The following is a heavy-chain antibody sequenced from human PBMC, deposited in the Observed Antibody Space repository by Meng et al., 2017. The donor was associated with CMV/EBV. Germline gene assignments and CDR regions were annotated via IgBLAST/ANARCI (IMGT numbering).Heavy chain of an antibody. D-gene: IGHD3-10*01. CDR3: ARVATMVRGVIDY. V-gene: IGHV3-53*01. CDR2: IYSGGST. CDR1: GFTFSSYW. Sequence: GESLKISCAASGFTFSSYWMHWVRQVPGKGLEWVSVIYSGGSTYYPDSVKGRFTISRDNSKNTLYLQMNSLRAEDTAVYYCARVATMVRGVIDYWGQGTLVTVSS. J-gene: IGHJ4*02.